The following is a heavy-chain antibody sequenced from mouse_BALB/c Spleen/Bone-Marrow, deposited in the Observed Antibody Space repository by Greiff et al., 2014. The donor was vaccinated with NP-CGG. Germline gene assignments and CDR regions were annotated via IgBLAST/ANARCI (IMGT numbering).Heavy chain of an antibody. D-gene: IGHD1-1*01. CDR3: ARGDGLWYFDV. V-gene: IGHV1-9*01. J-gene: IGHJ1*01. CDR2: ILPGSGST. Sequence: VQLQQSGAELMKPGASVKISCKATGYTFSSYWIEWVKQRPGHGLEWIGEILPGSGSTDYNEKFKGKATFTADTYSNTAYMQLSSLTSEDSAVYYCARGDGLWYFDVWGAGTTVTVSS. CDR1: GYTFSSYW.